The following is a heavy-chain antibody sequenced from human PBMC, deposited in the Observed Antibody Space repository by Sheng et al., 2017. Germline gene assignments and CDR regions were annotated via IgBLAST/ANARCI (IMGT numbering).Heavy chain of an antibody. CDR1: GGSISSNAYY. CDR3: ARDQDFLWFVRLS. J-gene: IGHJ4*02. CDR2: TSYSGSF. D-gene: IGHD3-10*01. V-gene: IGHV4-39*07. Sequence: QLQLQESGPGLVKPSETLSLTCTVSGGSISSNAYYWGWIRQPPGKGLEWIGSTSYSGSFYYNPSLMSRVTISVDTSNNQFSLKLSSVTAADTAVYFCARDQDFLWFVRLSWGQGTLVTVSS.